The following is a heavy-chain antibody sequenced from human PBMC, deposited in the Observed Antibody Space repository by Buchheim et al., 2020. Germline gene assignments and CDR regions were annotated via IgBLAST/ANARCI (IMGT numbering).Heavy chain of an antibody. CDR3: ARQAVDTSMGYFDY. Sequence: QLQLQESGPGLVKPSETLSLTCTVAGGSIRSGGYYWGWIRQPPGMGLEFIGTIYYSGSAYYNPSLKSRVTTSVDTSKNRFSLTLSSVTAADTAVYYCARQAVDTSMGYFDYWGQGTL. J-gene: IGHJ4*02. CDR1: GGSIRSGGYY. V-gene: IGHV4-39*01. CDR2: IYYSGSA. D-gene: IGHD5-18*01.